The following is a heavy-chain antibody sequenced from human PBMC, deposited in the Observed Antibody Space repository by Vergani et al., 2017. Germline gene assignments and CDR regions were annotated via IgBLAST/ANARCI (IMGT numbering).Heavy chain of an antibody. CDR3: ARGGDSGWYGGLGAFDI. J-gene: IGHJ3*02. Sequence: EVQLVESGGGLVQPGGSLRLSCAASGFTFSNAWMSWVRQAPGKGLEWVGRIKSKTDGGTTDYAAPVKGRFTISRDDSKNTLYLQMNSLKTEDTAVYYCARGGDSGWYGGLGAFDIWGQGTMVTVSS. CDR1: GFTFSNAW. CDR2: IKSKTDGGTT. V-gene: IGHV3-15*01. D-gene: IGHD6-19*01.